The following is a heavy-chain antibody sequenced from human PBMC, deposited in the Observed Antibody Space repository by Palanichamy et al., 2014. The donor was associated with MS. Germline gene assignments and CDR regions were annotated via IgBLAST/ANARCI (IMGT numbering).Heavy chain of an antibody. D-gene: IGHD1-26*01. CDR1: GYIFANYW. CDR2: IYPVDSKV. V-gene: IGHV5-51*01. J-gene: IGHJ4*02. Sequence: EVQLVQSGAEVKRTGESLKISCKGSGYIFANYWIGWVRQMPGRGLEWMGFIYPVDSKVAYSPSFQGQVTITADKSINTAYLQWSSLKASDTATYYCAREGGSDARAFWGQGTLVTVSS. CDR3: AREGGSDARAF.